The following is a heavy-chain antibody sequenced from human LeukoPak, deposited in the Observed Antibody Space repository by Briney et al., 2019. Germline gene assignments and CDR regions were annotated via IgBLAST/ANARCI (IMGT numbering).Heavy chain of an antibody. Sequence: PGGSLRLSCAASGFTFSSYWMSWVRQAPGKGLEWVANIKQDGSGKYYVDSVKGRFTISRDKANNSLYLQMNSLRAEDTAVYYCARVYYDFWSGYYPLDYWGQGTLVTVSS. CDR1: GFTFSSYW. J-gene: IGHJ4*02. CDR2: IKQDGSGK. D-gene: IGHD3-3*01. CDR3: ARVYYDFWSGYYPLDY. V-gene: IGHV3-7*04.